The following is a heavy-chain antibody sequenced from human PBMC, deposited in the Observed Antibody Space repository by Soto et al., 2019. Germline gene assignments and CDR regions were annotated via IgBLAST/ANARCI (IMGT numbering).Heavy chain of an antibody. D-gene: IGHD6-25*01. CDR2: VDWDDDK. CDR3: ARLTWAAAGRVQTKFDY. V-gene: IGHV2-70*20. Sequence: SGPTLVNPTQTLTLTCTFSGFSLSTSGMCVSWVRQPPGKALEWLAFVDWDDDKYYTTSLKTRLTISKDTSKNQVVLTMTNMDPVDTATYYCARLTWAAAGRVQTKFDYWGQGTLVTVSS. CDR1: GFSLSTSGMC. J-gene: IGHJ4*02.